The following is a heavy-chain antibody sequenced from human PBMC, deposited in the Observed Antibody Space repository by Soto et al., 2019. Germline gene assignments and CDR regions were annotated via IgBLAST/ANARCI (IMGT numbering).Heavy chain of an antibody. Sequence: SETLSLTWTVSGGSISSSVYYWGWIRQPPGKGLEWIGSIYYSGSTYYNPSLKSRVTISVDTSKNQFSLKLSSVTAADTAVYYCATSMVRGVDDAFDIWGQGTMVTVSS. J-gene: IGHJ3*02. CDR2: IYYSGST. CDR1: GGSISSSVYY. V-gene: IGHV4-39*01. CDR3: ATSMVRGVDDAFDI. D-gene: IGHD3-10*01.